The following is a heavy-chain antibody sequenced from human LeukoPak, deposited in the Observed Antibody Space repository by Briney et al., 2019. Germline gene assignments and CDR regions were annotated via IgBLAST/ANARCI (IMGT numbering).Heavy chain of an antibody. V-gene: IGHV3-11*05. CDR2: ISGSSSYT. CDR3: ARAPRGSGWSHFFN. CDR1: GFPFSDYY. D-gene: IGHD6-19*01. Sequence: GGSLRLSCAASGFPFSDYYMSWIRQAPGKGLEWVSYISGSSSYTNYADSVKGRFTISRDNAKNSLFLQMNSLRAEDTAVYYCARAPRGSGWSHFFNWGQGTLVTVSS. J-gene: IGHJ4*02.